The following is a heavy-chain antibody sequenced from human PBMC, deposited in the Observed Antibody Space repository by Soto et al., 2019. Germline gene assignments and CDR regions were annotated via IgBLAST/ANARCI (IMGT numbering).Heavy chain of an antibody. V-gene: IGHV3-21*04. CDR2: ISSSSSYI. D-gene: IGHD3-22*01. CDR3: AKDGITMIVVVITTYFDY. CDR1: GFTFSSYS. J-gene: IGHJ4*02. Sequence: PGGSLRLSCAASGFTFSSYSMNWVRQAPGKGLEWVSSISSSSSYIYYADSVKGRFTISRDNAKNSLYLQMNSLRAEDTAVYYCAKDGITMIVVVITTYFDYWGQGTLVTVSS.